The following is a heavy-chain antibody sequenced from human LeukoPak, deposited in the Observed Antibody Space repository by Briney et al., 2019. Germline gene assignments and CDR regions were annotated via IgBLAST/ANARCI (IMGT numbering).Heavy chain of an antibody. V-gene: IGHV3-21*01. CDR1: GFTFSSYC. J-gene: IGHJ5*02. CDR2: ITSSGSYI. CDR3: ARDMLNDEQQLVPWFDP. D-gene: IGHD6-13*01. Sequence: PGGSLRLSCAASGFTFSSYCMNWVRQAPGKGLEWVSSITSSGSYIYYADSVKGRFSIPRDNAKNSLFLEMNSLRAEDTAVYYCARDMLNDEQQLVPWFDPWGQGTLVTVSS.